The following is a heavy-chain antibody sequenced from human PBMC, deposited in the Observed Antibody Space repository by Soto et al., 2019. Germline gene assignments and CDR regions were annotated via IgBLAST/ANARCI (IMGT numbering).Heavy chain of an antibody. Sequence: SLKISCKGSGYSFTSYWIGWVRQMPGKGLEWMGIIYPGDSDTRYSPSFQGQVTISADKSISTAYLQWSSLKTSDTAMYYCARGGSSYGSGSRIDAFDIWGQGTMVTV. J-gene: IGHJ3*02. D-gene: IGHD3-10*01. CDR3: ARGGSSYGSGSRIDAFDI. CDR2: IYPGDSDT. V-gene: IGHV5-51*01. CDR1: GYSFTSYW.